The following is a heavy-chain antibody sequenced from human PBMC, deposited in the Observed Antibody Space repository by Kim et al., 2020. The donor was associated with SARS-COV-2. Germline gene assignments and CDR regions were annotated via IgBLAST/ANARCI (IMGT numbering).Heavy chain of an antibody. J-gene: IGHJ6*02. Sequence: SETLSLTCAVYGGSFSGYYWSWIRQPPGKGLEWIGEINHSGSTNYNPSLKSRVTISVDTSKNQFSLKLSSVTAADTAVYYCARGGPTVAATYYYYGMDVWGQGTTVTVSS. CDR2: INHSGST. CDR1: GGSFSGYY. D-gene: IGHD2-15*01. V-gene: IGHV4-34*01. CDR3: ARGGPTVAATYYYYGMDV.